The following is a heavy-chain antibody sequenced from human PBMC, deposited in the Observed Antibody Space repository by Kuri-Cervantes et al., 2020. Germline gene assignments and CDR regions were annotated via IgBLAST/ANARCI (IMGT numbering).Heavy chain of an antibody. CDR3: ASPYSSSWRREKAFDY. CDR1: GYSISSGYY. V-gene: IGHV4-38-2*01. CDR2: IYHSGST. Sequence: SETLSLTCAVSGYSISSGYYWGWIRQPPGKGLEWIGSIYHSGSTYYNPSLKSRVTISVDTSKTQFSLKLSSVTAADTAVYYCASPYSSSWRREKAFDYWGQGTLVTVSS. D-gene: IGHD6-13*01. J-gene: IGHJ4*02.